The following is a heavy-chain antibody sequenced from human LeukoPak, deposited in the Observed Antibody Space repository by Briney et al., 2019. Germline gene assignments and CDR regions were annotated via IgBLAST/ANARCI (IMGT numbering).Heavy chain of an antibody. V-gene: IGHV3-7*01. D-gene: IGHD6-13*01. CDR1: GSTFTSYW. CDR2: IKQDGSEK. CDR3: ARVTRWSYLYYYSYMDV. J-gene: IGHJ6*03. Sequence: PGGSLRLSCAASGSTFTSYWMTWVRQAPGRGVEWVANIKQDGSEKYYVDSVKGRFTISRDNAKNSLYLQMNSLRAEDTAVYYCARVTRWSYLYYYSYMDVWGKGTTVTISS.